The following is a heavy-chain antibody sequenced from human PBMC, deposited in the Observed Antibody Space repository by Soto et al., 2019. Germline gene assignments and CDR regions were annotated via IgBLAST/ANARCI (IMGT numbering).Heavy chain of an antibody. CDR1: GYTFTSYG. Sequence: QVQLVQSGAEVKKPGASVKVSCKASGYTFTSYGISWVRQAPGQGLEWMGWISAYNGNTNYAQKLQGRVTMTTDTSTSKAYMELRSLRSDDTAVYYCARDNENYDYIWGSYRRNYGYFDYWGQGTLVTVSS. CDR3: ARDNENYDYIWGSYRRNYGYFDY. CDR2: ISAYNGNT. J-gene: IGHJ4*02. D-gene: IGHD3-16*02. V-gene: IGHV1-18*01.